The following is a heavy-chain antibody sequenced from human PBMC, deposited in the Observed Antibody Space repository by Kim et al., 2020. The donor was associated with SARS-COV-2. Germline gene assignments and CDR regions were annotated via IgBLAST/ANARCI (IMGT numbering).Heavy chain of an antibody. CDR2: ISYDGSNK. V-gene: IGHV3-30*04. CDR1: GFTFSSYA. J-gene: IGHJ4*02. CDR3: ARDQRGGDGYNHDY. D-gene: IGHD2-21*01. Sequence: GGSLRLSCAASGFTFSSYAMHWVRQAPGKGLEWVAVISYDGSNKYYADSVKGRFTISRDNSKNTLYLQMNSLRAEDTAVYYCARDQRGGDGYNHDYWGQGTLVTVSS.